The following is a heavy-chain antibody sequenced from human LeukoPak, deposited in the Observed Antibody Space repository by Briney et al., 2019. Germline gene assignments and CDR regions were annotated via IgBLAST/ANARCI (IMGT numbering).Heavy chain of an antibody. CDR3: AKHSGYDLTYFDS. D-gene: IGHD5-12*01. Sequence: GGSLRLSCAVSGFTFSSDAVNWVRQAPGKGLELVSAISGSGGSTYYADSVKGRFTISRDNSRHTLYLQMNSLRADDTAVYYCAKHSGYDLTYFDSWGQGTLVTVSS. CDR2: ISGSGGST. J-gene: IGHJ4*02. CDR1: GFTFSSDA. V-gene: IGHV3-23*01.